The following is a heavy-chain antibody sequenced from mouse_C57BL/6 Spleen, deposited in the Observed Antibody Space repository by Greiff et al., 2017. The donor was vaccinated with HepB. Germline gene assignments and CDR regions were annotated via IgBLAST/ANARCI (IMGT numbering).Heavy chain of an antibody. Sequence: EVQLQQSGPELVKPGDSVKISCKASGYSFTGYFMNWVMQSHGKSLEWIGRINPYNGDTFYNQKFKGKATLTVDKSSSTDHMELRSLTSEDSAVYYCARSDYSNYVPFAYWGQGTLVTVSA. CDR3: ARSDYSNYVPFAY. J-gene: IGHJ3*01. D-gene: IGHD2-5*01. CDR1: GYSFTGYF. CDR2: INPYNGDT. V-gene: IGHV1-20*01.